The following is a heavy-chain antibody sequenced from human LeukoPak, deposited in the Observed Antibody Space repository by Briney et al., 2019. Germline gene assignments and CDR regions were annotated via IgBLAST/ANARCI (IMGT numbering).Heavy chain of an antibody. D-gene: IGHD4-17*01. J-gene: IGHJ4*02. V-gene: IGHV4-31*03. CDR2: IYYSGST. Sequence: SETLSLTCTVSGGSISSGGYYWSWIRQHPGEGLEWIGYIYYSGSTYYNPSLKSRVTMPVDTSKNQFSLKLSFVTAADTAVYYCARVVTAVTTLDYWGQGTLVTVSS. CDR3: ARVVTAVTTLDY. CDR1: GGSISSGGYY.